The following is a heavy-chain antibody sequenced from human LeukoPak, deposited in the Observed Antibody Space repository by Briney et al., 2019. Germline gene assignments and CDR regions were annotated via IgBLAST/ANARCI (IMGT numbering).Heavy chain of an antibody. CDR1: GFTFSSYW. V-gene: IGHV3-7*01. Sequence: PGGSLRLSCAASGFTFSSYWMSWVRQAPGKGLEWGANIKQDGSEKYYVDSVKGRFTISRDNAKNSLYPQMNSLRAEDTAVYYCARVTGGWCPKNFDYWGQGTLVTVSS. CDR3: ARVTGGWCPKNFDY. D-gene: IGHD6-19*01. CDR2: IKQDGSEK. J-gene: IGHJ4*02.